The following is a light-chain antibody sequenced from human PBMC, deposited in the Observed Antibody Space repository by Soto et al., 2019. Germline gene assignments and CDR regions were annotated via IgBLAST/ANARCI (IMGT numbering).Light chain of an antibody. CDR2: EVN. CDR1: SNDVGGYNY. Sequence: QSALTQPPSASGSPGQPVTISCTGTSNDVGGYNYVSWYQQHPGKAPKLMIYEVNKRPSGVPDRFSGSKSGNTASLTISGLQAEDEADYYCSSFAVSNSFVFGTGTKLTVL. J-gene: IGLJ1*01. V-gene: IGLV2-8*01. CDR3: SSFAVSNSFV.